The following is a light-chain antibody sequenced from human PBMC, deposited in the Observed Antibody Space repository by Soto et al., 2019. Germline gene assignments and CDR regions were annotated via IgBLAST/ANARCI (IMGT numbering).Light chain of an antibody. CDR1: QSVSNN. CDR3: QQYNLCPPYW. J-gene: IGKJ2*03. Sequence: EVVMTQSPATLSVSPGDRATLSCRASQSVSNNLAWYQQKPGQAPRLLIYVASTGATGLPARFSASGSGTEYTLTISSLQSDDFAVYYCQQYNLCPPYWFGQGLKLEIK. V-gene: IGKV3-15*01. CDR2: VAS.